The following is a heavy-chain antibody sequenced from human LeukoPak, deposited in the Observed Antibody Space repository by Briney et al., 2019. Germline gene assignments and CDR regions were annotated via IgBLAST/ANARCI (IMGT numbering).Heavy chain of an antibody. CDR1: GGSISSYY. Sequence: PSEILSLTCTVSGGSISSYYWSWIRQPPGKGLEWIGYIYYSGSTNYNPSLKSRVTISVDTSKNQFSLKLSSVTAADTAVYYCARVGWELLRAFDAFDIWGQGTMVTVSS. V-gene: IGHV4-59*01. D-gene: IGHD1-26*01. CDR2: IYYSGST. CDR3: ARVGWELLRAFDAFDI. J-gene: IGHJ3*02.